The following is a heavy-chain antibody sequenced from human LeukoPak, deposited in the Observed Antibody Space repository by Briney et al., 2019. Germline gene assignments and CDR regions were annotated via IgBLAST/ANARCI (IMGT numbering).Heavy chain of an antibody. D-gene: IGHD6-19*01. CDR2: ISWNSGSI. J-gene: IGHJ4*02. Sequence: PGGSLRLSCAASGFTFDDYAMHWVRQAPGKGLEWVSGISWNSGSIGYADSVKGRFTISRDNAKNSLYLQMNSLRAEDTAVYYCARDDSSGLHDYWGQGTLVTVSS. CDR3: ARDDSSGLHDY. CDR1: GFTFDDYA. V-gene: IGHV3-9*01.